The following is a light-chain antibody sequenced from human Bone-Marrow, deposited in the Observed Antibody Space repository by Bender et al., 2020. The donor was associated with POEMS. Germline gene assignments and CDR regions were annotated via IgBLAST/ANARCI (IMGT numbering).Light chain of an antibody. Sequence: SYELTQPPSVSVSPGQTARITCSGHALPKQYAYWYQKKPGQAPVLLIYKDTKRPSGIPERFSGSSSGTTVTLTISGVQPEDEADYYCQSADSTGTFVFGSGTKVTVL. V-gene: IGLV3-25*03. CDR1: ALPKQY. J-gene: IGLJ1*01. CDR2: KDT. CDR3: QSADSTGTFV.